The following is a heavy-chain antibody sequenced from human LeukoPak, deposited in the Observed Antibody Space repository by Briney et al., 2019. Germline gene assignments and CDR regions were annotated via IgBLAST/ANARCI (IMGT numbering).Heavy chain of an antibody. CDR3: GRVAEEFCSPIGFFFDY. D-gene: IGHD2/OR15-2a*01. CDR1: GFTFSSYG. CDR2: IWNDGSNK. J-gene: IGHJ4*02. Sequence: PGGSLRLSCAASGFTFSSYGMHWVRQAPGKGLEWVAVIWNDGSNKYYADSVKGRFTISRDNSKNTLYLQMNSLRADDTAVYYCGRVAEEFCSPIGFFFDYGARG. V-gene: IGHV3-33*01.